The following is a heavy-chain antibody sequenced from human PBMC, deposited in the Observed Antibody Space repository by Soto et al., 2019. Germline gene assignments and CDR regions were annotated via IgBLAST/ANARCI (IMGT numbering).Heavy chain of an antibody. CDR2: IIPIFGTA. CDR1: GGTFSSYA. D-gene: IGHD3-3*01. CDR3: ARGSRYDFWSGDLGLYYYYGMDV. J-gene: IGHJ6*02. V-gene: IGHV1-69*13. Sequence: SVKVSCKASGGTFSSYAISWVRQAPGQGLEWMGGIIPIFGTANYAQKFQGRVTITADESTSTAYMELSSLRSEDTAVYYCARGSRYDFWSGDLGLYYYYGMDVWGQ.